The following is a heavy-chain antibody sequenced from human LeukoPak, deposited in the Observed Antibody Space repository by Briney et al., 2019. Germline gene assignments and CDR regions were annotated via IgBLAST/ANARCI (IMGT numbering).Heavy chain of an antibody. V-gene: IGHV4-38-2*01. Sequence: SETLSLTCAVSGYSISSGYYWGWIRQSPGKGLEWIGSIYHSGSTYYNPSLKSRVTISVDTSKNQFSLKLSSVTAADTAVYYCAGRGSKSGWFDPWGQGTLVTVSS. CDR3: AGRGSKSGWFDP. CDR1: GYSISSGYY. J-gene: IGHJ5*02. CDR2: IYHSGST. D-gene: IGHD2-15*01.